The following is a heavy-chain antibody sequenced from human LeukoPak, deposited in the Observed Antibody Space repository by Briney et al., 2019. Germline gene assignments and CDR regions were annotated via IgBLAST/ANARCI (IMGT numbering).Heavy chain of an antibody. Sequence: ASVKVSCKASGYTFTSYYMHRVRQAPGQGLEWMGIINPSGGSTSYAQKFQGRVTMTRDTSTSTVYMELSSLRSEDTAVYYCARDHAKYYYDSSGYVPEYFQHWGQGTLVTVSS. CDR1: GYTFTSYY. V-gene: IGHV1-46*01. CDR3: ARDHAKYYYDSSGYVPEYFQH. J-gene: IGHJ1*01. D-gene: IGHD3-22*01. CDR2: INPSGGST.